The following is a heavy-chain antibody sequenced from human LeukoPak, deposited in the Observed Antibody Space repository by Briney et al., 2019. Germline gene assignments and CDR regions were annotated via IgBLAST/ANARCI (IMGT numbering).Heavy chain of an antibody. CDR3: ARPIHYSGSYYYFDY. Sequence: ASVKVTCKTSGYTSTSYGISWVRQAPGQGLEWMGWISASKGNTNYAQKFQGRVTMTTDTSTSTAYMELRSLRSDDTAVYYCARPIHYSGSYYYFDYWGQGTLVTVSS. CDR1: GYTSTSYG. D-gene: IGHD1-26*01. J-gene: IGHJ4*02. CDR2: ISASKGNT. V-gene: IGHV1-18*01.